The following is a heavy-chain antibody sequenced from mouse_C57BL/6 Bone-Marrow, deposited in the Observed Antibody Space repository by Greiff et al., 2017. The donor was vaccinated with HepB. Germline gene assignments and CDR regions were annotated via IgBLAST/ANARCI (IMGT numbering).Heavy chain of an antibody. CDR1: GYTFTDYN. D-gene: IGHD1-1*01. V-gene: IGHV1-22*01. CDR2: INPNNGGT. Sequence: EVQLQQSGPELVKPGASVKMSCKASGYTFTDYNMHWVKQSHGKSLEWIGYINPNNGGTSYNQKFKGEATLTVNKSSSTAYMELRSLTSEDSAVYYCARDSFITTVLFDYWGQGTTLTVSS. J-gene: IGHJ2*01. CDR3: ARDSFITTVLFDY.